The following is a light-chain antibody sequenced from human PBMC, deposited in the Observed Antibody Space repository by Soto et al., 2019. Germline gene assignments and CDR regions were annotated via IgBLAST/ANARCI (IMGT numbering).Light chain of an antibody. Sequence: QSALTQPASVSGSPGQSITISCTGTSSDVGGYNYVSWYQPHPGKAPKLMIYDVSNRPSGVSNRFSGSKSGNTASLTISGLQAEDEAEYYCSSYTSSSTLGVFGGGTKVTVL. CDR3: SSYTSSSTLGV. CDR1: SSDVGGYNY. V-gene: IGLV2-14*01. CDR2: DVS. J-gene: IGLJ2*01.